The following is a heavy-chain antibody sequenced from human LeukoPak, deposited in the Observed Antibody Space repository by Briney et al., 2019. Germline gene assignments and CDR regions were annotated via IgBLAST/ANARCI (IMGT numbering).Heavy chain of an antibody. CDR3: ARVRGPTTPFDY. Sequence: PSETLSLTCTVSGGSISSYYWSWIRQPPGKGLEWIGEINHSGSTNYNPSLKSRVTISVDTSKNQFSLKLSSVTAADTAVYYCARVRGPTTPFDYWGQGTLVTVSS. J-gene: IGHJ4*02. CDR1: GGSISSYY. CDR2: INHSGST. D-gene: IGHD1-1*01. V-gene: IGHV4-34*01.